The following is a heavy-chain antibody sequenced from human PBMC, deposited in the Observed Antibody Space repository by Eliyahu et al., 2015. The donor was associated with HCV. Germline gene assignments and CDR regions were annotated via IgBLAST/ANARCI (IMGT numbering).Heavy chain of an antibody. D-gene: IGHD6-6*01. CDR1: GXSIIXYY. Sequence: QVQLQESGPGLVKPSETLSLTCTVXGXSIIXYYXTWIRQPAGKGLXWIGRIYTSGSTNYNPSLKSRVTMSVDTSKNQFSLKLSSVTAADTAVYYCARDRIAAGSNWFDPWGQGTLVTVSS. CDR2: IYTSGST. V-gene: IGHV4-4*07. J-gene: IGHJ5*02. CDR3: ARDRIAAGSNWFDP.